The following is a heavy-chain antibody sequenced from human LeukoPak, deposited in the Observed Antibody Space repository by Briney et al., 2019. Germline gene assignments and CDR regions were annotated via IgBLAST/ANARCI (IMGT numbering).Heavy chain of an antibody. D-gene: IGHD3-9*01. V-gene: IGHV4-30-2*01. Sequence: TLSLTCAVSGGSISSGGYSWSWIRQPPGKGLEWIGYIYHSGSTYYNPSLKSRVTISVDRSKNQFSLKLSSVTAADTAVYYCDRSITISKPLEYYFDYWGQGTLVTVSS. J-gene: IGHJ4*02. CDR1: GGSISSGGYS. CDR2: IYHSGST. CDR3: DRSITISKPLEYYFDY.